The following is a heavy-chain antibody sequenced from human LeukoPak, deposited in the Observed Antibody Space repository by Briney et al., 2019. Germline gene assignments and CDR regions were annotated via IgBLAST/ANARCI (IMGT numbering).Heavy chain of an antibody. Sequence: GGSLRLSCAASGFTVSSNYMSWVRQTPGKGLEWLAVIYSGSSTYYADSVKGRFTISRDNSKNTLYLQMNSLRAEDTAVYYCARDRSSGWYVYDYWGQGTLVTVSS. D-gene: IGHD6-19*01. CDR1: GFTVSSNY. V-gene: IGHV3-53*01. CDR3: ARDRSSGWYVYDY. J-gene: IGHJ4*02. CDR2: IYSGSST.